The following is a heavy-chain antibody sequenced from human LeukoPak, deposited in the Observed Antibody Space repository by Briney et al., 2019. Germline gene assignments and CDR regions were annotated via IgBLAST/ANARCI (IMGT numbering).Heavy chain of an antibody. V-gene: IGHV1-2*02. J-gene: IGHJ6*02. CDR1: GYTFTGYY. CDR3: ARDWDFWSGSNGMDV. CDR2: INPNSCGT. D-gene: IGHD3-3*01. Sequence: ASVQVSCKASGYTFTGYYMHWVRQAPGQGLDWMGWINPNSCGTNHAQKLRGRVTMTRDTSISTAYMELSRLRSDDTAVYYCARDWDFWSGSNGMDVWGQGTTVTVSS.